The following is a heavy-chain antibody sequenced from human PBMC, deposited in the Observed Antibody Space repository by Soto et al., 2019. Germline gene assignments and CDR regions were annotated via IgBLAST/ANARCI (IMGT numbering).Heavy chain of an antibody. D-gene: IGHD7-27*01. CDR1: GYTFSSYA. V-gene: IGHV1-3*01. Sequence: ASVKVSCKXSGYTFSSYAMHWVRQAPGQRLEWMGWINAGYGNTKSSQKFQDRVTISPDTSASTAYMELTSLRSEDTAVYYCARDTGDGTFDFWGQGTLVTVSS. J-gene: IGHJ4*02. CDR2: INAGYGNT. CDR3: ARDTGDGTFDF.